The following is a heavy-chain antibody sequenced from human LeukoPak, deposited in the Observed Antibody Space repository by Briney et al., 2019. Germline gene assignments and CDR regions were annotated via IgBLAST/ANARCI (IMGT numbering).Heavy chain of an antibody. CDR3: ARMAAAGTRIGNLYYYHYMDV. Sequence: GAHLKISCKGFGSRFTSYWIGWVRPLPGKGLEWMGIIYPGDSDTRYSPSFQGQVTISADKSISTAYLQWSSLKASDTAMYYCARMAAAGTRIGNLYYYHYMDVWGKGTTVTVSS. J-gene: IGHJ6*03. CDR2: IYPGDSDT. D-gene: IGHD6-13*01. V-gene: IGHV5-51*01. CDR1: GSRFTSYW.